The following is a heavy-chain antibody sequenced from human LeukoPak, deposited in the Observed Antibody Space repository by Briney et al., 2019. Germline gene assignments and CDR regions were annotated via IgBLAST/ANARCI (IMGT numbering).Heavy chain of an antibody. D-gene: IGHD6-6*01. Sequence: WASVKVSCKASGYTFTGYYMHWVRQAPGQGLEWMGRIIPILGIANYAQKLQGRVTMTTDTSTSTAYVELRSLRSDDTAVYYCARDLEYSSSSPDYWGQGTLVTVSS. CDR1: GYTFTGYY. V-gene: IGHV1-18*04. J-gene: IGHJ4*02. CDR3: ARDLEYSSSSPDY. CDR2: IIPILGIA.